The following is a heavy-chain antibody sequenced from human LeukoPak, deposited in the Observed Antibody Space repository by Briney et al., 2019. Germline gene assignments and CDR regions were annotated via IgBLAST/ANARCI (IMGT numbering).Heavy chain of an antibody. D-gene: IGHD3-10*01. CDR3: ARHSVSMVYNY. V-gene: IGHV4-59*08. Sequence: SQTLSLTCTVSGGSISSYYWSWIRQPPGKGLEWIGYIYYSGSTNYNPSLKSRVTISVDTSKNQFSLKLSSVTAADTAVYYCARHSVSMVYNYWGQGTLVTVSS. CDR1: GGSISSYY. J-gene: IGHJ4*02. CDR2: IYYSGST.